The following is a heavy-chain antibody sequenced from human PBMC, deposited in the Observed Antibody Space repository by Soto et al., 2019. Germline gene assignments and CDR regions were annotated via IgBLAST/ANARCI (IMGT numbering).Heavy chain of an antibody. J-gene: IGHJ5*02. CDR3: ARFGTSPNGNWFDP. V-gene: IGHV4-59*01. CDR1: GGSISSDY. D-gene: IGHD3-10*01. Sequence: SETLSLTCTVSGGSISSDYWNWIRQPPGKGREXIGXVYXXWXTXXXPXXXSRVTISVDTSKNQLSRKLSAVTAADTAVYYCARFGTSPNGNWFDPWGQGTLVTVSS. CDR2: VYXXWXT.